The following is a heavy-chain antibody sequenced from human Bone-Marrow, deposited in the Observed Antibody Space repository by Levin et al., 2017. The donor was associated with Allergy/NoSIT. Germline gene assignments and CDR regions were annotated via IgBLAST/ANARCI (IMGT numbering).Heavy chain of an antibody. CDR1: GYSFTAYW. D-gene: IGHD6-19*01. CDR2: IHPSNSYI. J-gene: IGHJ4*02. V-gene: IGHV5-10-1*01. Sequence: LGESLKISCKGSGYSFTAYWISWVRQRPGKGLEWMGRIHPSNSYINYNPSFQGHVTISADKSISTAYLQWGSLKASDTAIYYCARQEFIEVADKEYWGQGTLVTVST. CDR3: ARQEFIEVADKEY.